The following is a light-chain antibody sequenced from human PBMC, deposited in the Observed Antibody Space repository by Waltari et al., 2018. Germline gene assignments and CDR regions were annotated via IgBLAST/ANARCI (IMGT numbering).Light chain of an antibody. CDR2: GNR. CDR3: QAYDRSLSGSV. V-gene: IGLV1-40*01. CDR1: SSNTGAGYD. J-gene: IGLJ2*01. Sequence: QSVLTQPPSVSGAPGQRVTISCTGSSSNTGAGYDVNWYQQLPGTAPKLLIYGNRNRLSGFPDRVSGSKSGASASLAISGLKAEDEAEYYCQAYDRSLSGSVFGGGTKLTVL.